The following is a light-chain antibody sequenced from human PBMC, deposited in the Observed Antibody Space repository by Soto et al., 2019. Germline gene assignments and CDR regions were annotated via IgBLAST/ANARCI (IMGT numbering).Light chain of an antibody. V-gene: IGKV1-5*01. CDR1: QSISSW. J-gene: IGKJ1*01. Sequence: DIQMTQSPSTLSASVGDRVTITCRASQSISSWLAWYQQKPGKAPKLLIYDASSLESGVPSRFSGRGSGTEFTLTISSLQPDDFATYYCQQYNSYSPWTFGHGTKVEIK. CDR2: DAS. CDR3: QQYNSYSPWT.